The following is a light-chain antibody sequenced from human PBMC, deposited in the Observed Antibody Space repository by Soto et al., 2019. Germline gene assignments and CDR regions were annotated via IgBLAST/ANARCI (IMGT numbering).Light chain of an antibody. CDR1: ETVSDSQ. V-gene: IGKV3-20*01. CDR2: SVS. J-gene: IGKJ1*01. Sequence: IVLTQSPDPLSLSPGERATLYCRTSETVSDSQLAWYQQKPGQAPRLLIYSVSTRATGIADRFSGSGSGTDFTLTISRLEPADFALYYCQQYGSSRWTFGQGAKVDIK. CDR3: QQYGSSRWT.